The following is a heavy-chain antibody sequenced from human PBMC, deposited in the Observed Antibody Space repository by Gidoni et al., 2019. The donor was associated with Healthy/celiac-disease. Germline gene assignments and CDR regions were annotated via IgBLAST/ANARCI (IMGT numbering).Heavy chain of an antibody. V-gene: IGHV3-9*01. CDR1: GFPFHDYA. J-gene: IGHJ3*01. D-gene: IGHD4-17*01. CDR2: SSWNSSSI. Sequence: EVQLVASGGGLVQPGRSLRLSCAAYGFPFHDYAMLWVRQAQGKGLGWVSGSSWNSSSIGYADSVKGRFTISRDNAKNSLYLQMNSLRAEDTALYYCAKDMSGDYVLGTDFWGQGTMVTVSS. CDR3: AKDMSGDYVLGTDF.